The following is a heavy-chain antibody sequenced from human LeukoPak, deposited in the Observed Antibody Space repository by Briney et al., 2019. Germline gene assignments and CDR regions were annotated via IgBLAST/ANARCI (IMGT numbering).Heavy chain of an antibody. J-gene: IGHJ4*02. CDR3: ARPEGVAGPFDY. CDR2: IYPGDSNT. D-gene: IGHD3-10*01. CDR1: GYSFTNYW. Sequence: GESLKISCKGSGYSFTNYWIGWVRQMPGKGLEWMAIIYPGDSNTRYSPSFQGQVTVSTDKSISTAYLQWSSLKASDTAMYYCARPEGVAGPFDYWGQGTLVTVSS. V-gene: IGHV5-51*01.